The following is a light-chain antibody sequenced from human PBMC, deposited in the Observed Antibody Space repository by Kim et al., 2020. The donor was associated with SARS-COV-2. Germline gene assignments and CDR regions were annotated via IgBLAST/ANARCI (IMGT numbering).Light chain of an antibody. Sequence: QSALTQPPSASGSPGQSVTISCTGTSSDVGGYKYVSWYQQHPGKAPKLMIYEVSKRPSGVPDRFSGPKSGNTASLIVSGLQAEDEADYYCSSYAGSNNVFGTGTKVTVL. V-gene: IGLV2-8*01. J-gene: IGLJ1*01. CDR3: SSYAGSNNV. CDR1: SSDVGGYKY. CDR2: EVS.